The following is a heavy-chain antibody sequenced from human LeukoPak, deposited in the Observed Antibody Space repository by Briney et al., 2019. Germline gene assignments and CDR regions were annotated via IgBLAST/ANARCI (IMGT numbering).Heavy chain of an antibody. V-gene: IGHV3-21*04. J-gene: IGHJ3*02. CDR2: ISSSNNYL. CDR1: GFTFSSYI. D-gene: IGHD3-10*01. CDR3: ASDYFTSGSYYDLDAFDI. Sequence: GGSLRLSCAASGFTFSSYIMNWVRQAPGKGLEWVSSISSSNNYLYYADSVKGRFTISRDNSKNTLYLQMTSLRAEDTAVYYCASDYFTSGSYYDLDAFDIWGQGTMVTVSS.